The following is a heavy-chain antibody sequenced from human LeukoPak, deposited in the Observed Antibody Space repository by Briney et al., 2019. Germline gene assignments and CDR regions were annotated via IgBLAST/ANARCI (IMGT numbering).Heavy chain of an antibody. CDR2: ISSNGGST. D-gene: IGHD3-22*01. CDR1: GFTFSSYA. CDR3: ASDYDTSGYYYGELDY. V-gene: IGHV3-64*01. J-gene: IGHJ4*02. Sequence: GGSLRLSCAASGFTFSSYAMHWVRQAPGKGLEYVSGISSNGGSTYYAISVKGRFTISRDNSKNTLYLQMCSLRAEDMAVYYCASDYDTSGYYYGELDYWGQGTLVTVSS.